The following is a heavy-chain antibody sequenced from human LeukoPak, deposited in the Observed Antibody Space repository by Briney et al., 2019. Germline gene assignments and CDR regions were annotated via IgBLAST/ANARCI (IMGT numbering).Heavy chain of an antibody. J-gene: IGHJ5*02. CDR1: GGSFSNYA. D-gene: IGHD6-13*01. CDR2: SIPMYDTA. V-gene: IGHV1-69*05. Sequence: ASVKVSCKFSGGSFSNYAISWVRQAPGQGLEWMGASIPMYDTANYAQKFQGRVTVTTDESTSTVYMELSSLRSEDTAVYFCARGDLKDSSSWYDRLDPWGQGTLVTVSS. CDR3: ARGDLKDSSSWYDRLDP.